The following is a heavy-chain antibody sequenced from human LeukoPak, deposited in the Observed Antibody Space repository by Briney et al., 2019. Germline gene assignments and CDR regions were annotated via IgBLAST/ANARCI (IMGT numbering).Heavy chain of an antibody. J-gene: IGHJ4*02. V-gene: IGHV1-18*01. CDR2: ISAYNGNT. D-gene: IGHD3-22*01. CDR1: GYTFTSYG. Sequence: ASVKASCKASGYTFTSYGISWVRQAPGQGLEWMGWISAYNGNTNYAQKLQGRVTMTTDTSTSTAYMELRSLRSDDTAVYYCARVGPEYYYDSSGYYYDWGQGTLVTVSS. CDR3: ARVGPEYYYDSSGYYYD.